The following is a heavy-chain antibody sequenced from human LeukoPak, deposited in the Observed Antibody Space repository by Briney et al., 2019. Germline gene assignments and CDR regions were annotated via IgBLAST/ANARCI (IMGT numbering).Heavy chain of an antibody. CDR2: ISNNGDYT. CDR1: GFTLSSSA. V-gene: IGHV3-23*01. J-gene: IGHJ4*02. Sequence: GGALRLSCAASGFTLSSSAMSSVRQAPGKGLEWVSPISNNGDYTYYADSVQGRFPISRDNSKRPLCLQMNSRRAEATAVYYCGKQLGYCSGGSCYFPYWGQGPRVTVPS. CDR3: GKQLGYCSGGSCYFPY. D-gene: IGHD2-15*01.